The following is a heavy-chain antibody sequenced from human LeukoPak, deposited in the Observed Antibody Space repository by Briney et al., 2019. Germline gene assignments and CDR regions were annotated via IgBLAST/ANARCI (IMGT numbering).Heavy chain of an antibody. CDR3: AKAVRGVLYYFDY. CDR1: GFIFSDYY. D-gene: IGHD3-10*01. J-gene: IGHJ4*02. V-gene: IGHV3-11*01. CDR2: ISSTANII. Sequence: GGSLRLSCAASGFIFSDYYMTWIRQAPGKGLEWVSYISSTANIIDYADSVKGRFTISRDNSKNTLYLQMNSLSAEDTAVYYCAKAVRGVLYYFDYWGQGTLVTVSS.